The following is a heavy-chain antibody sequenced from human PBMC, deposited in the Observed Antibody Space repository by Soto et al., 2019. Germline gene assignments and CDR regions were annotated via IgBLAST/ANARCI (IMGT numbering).Heavy chain of an antibody. CDR1: GGSISSISNHY. J-gene: IGHJ6*02. Sequence: QLQLQASDPGLVKPSETLSLTCTVSGGSISSISNHYCSWIRLSPGKGLEWIGYISNSGYTSYNPSLKSRVIISVYTSKNQFSLSLTSVTAADTAVYYCATQGFGILHGLVDVWGQGTTVTVSS. V-gene: IGHV4-61*05. CDR2: ISNSGYT. D-gene: IGHD2-15*01. CDR3: ATQGFGILHGLVDV.